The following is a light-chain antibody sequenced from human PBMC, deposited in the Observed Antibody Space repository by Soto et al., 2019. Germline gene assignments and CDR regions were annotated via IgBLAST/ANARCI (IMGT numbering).Light chain of an antibody. CDR2: DAS. J-gene: IGKJ2*01. CDR1: QSVSSY. V-gene: IGKV3-11*01. CDR3: QQRSNWPPYT. Sequence: EIVLTQTPATLSLSPGERATLSCRASQSVSSYLAWYQQKPGQAPRLLIYDASNRATGLPARFSGSGSGTDLTLTISSLEPEDFAVYYCQQRSNWPPYTFGQGTKLEIK.